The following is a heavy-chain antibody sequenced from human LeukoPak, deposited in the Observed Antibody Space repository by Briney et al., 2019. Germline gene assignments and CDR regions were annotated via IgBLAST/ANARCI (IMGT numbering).Heavy chain of an antibody. CDR1: GYTFTSYD. D-gene: IGHD2-2*01. Sequence: ASVKVSCRASGYTFTSYDINWVRQATGQGLEWKGWMNPNSGNTGYAQKFQGGVTMTRNTSISTAYMELSSLRSEDTAVYYCARVAPAASFDYWCQGTLVIVSS. CDR3: ARVAPAASFDY. V-gene: IGHV1-8*01. CDR2: MNPNSGNT. J-gene: IGHJ4*02.